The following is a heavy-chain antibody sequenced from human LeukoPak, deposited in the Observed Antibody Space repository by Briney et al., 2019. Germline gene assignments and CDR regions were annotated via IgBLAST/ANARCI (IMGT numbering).Heavy chain of an antibody. CDR3: ARVGSGYYYGY. J-gene: IGHJ4*02. D-gene: IGHD3-22*01. CDR2: ISSSSSYI. CDR1: GFTFSSYA. Sequence: GRSLRLSCAASGFTFSSYAMHWVRQAPGKGLEWVSSISSSSSYIYYADSVKGRFTISRDNAKNSLYLQMNSLRAEDTAVYYCARVGSGYYYGYWGQGTLVTVSS. V-gene: IGHV3-21*01.